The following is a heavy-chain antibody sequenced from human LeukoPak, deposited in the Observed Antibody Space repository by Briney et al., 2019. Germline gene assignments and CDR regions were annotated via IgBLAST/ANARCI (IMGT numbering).Heavy chain of an antibody. D-gene: IGHD3-9*01. Sequence: SETLSLTCTASGGSISSYYWSWIRQPPGKGLEWIGYIYYSGSTNYNPSLKSRVTISVDTSKNQFSLKLSSVTAADTAVYYCARGETYYDILTGYWGYYYYMDVWGKGTTVTVSS. CDR2: IYYSGST. V-gene: IGHV4-59*01. CDR1: GGSISSYY. CDR3: ARGETYYDILTGYWGYYYYMDV. J-gene: IGHJ6*03.